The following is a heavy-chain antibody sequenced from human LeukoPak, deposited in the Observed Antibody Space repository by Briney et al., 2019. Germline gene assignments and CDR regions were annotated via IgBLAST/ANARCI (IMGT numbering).Heavy chain of an antibody. J-gene: IGHJ4*02. CDR2: INPNSGGT. CDR3: TPLKTARSGGLDY. CDR1: GYTFTGYY. D-gene: IGHD3-10*01. V-gene: IGHV1-2*02. Sequence: ASVKVSCKASGYTFTGYYMHWVRQAPGQGLEWMGWINPNSGGTNYAQKFQGRVTMTRDTSISTAYMELSRLRSDDTAVYYCTPLKTARSGGLDYCGQGTLVTLSP.